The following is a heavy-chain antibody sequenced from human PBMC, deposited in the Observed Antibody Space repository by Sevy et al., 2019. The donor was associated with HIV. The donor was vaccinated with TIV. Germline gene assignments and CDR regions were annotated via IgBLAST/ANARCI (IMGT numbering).Heavy chain of an antibody. CDR3: ARERGVGYYYDSSGYYYIDY. Sequence: GGSLRLSCAASGFTFSSYSMNWVRQAPGKGLEWVSSISSSSYIYYADAVKGRFTISRDNAKNSLYLQMNSLRAEDTAVYYCARERGVGYYYDSSGYYYIDYWGQGTLVTVSS. J-gene: IGHJ4*02. CDR1: GFTFSSYS. CDR2: ISSSSYI. D-gene: IGHD3-22*01. V-gene: IGHV3-21*01.